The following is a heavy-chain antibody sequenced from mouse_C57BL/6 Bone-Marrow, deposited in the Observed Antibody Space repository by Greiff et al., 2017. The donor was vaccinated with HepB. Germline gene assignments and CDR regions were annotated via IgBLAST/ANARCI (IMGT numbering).Heavy chain of an antibody. Sequence: EVQLQESGGGLVKPGGSLKLSCAASGFTFSDYGMHWVRQAPEKGLEWVAYISSGSSTIYYADTVKGRFTISRDNAKNTLFLQMTSLRSEDTAMYYCARGTGPWYFDVWGTGTTVTVSS. J-gene: IGHJ1*03. CDR1: GFTFSDYG. D-gene: IGHD3-3*01. CDR2: ISSGSSTI. V-gene: IGHV5-17*01. CDR3: ARGTGPWYFDV.